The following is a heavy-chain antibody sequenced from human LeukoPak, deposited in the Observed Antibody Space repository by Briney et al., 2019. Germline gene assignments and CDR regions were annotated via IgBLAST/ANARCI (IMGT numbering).Heavy chain of an antibody. CDR1: GGSFSGYH. D-gene: IGHD3-22*01. Sequence: SETLSLTCAVYGGSFSGYHWSWIRQSPEKGLEWIGEINHSGSTNYNPSLKSRVTILVDTSKNQFSLKLRSVTAADTAVYYCARALRDDSSGNYYFDYWGQKTLVTVSS. V-gene: IGHV4-34*01. J-gene: IGHJ4*02. CDR3: ARALRDDSSGNYYFDY. CDR2: INHSGST.